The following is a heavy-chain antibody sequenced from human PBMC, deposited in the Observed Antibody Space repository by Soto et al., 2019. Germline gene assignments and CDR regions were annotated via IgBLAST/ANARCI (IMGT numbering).Heavy chain of an antibody. CDR3: AKGEQWLVPYYFNY. CDR2: IYYTGST. Sequence: SETLSLTCSVSGGSIGTYYWSWIRQSPGKGLEWIGNIYYTGSTNYNPSLKSRVTISIDKSKNHFSLKLSSVTAADTAVYYCAKGEQWLVPYYFNYGGQGTLVTVSS. J-gene: IGHJ4*02. D-gene: IGHD6-19*01. V-gene: IGHV4-59*01. CDR1: GGSIGTYY.